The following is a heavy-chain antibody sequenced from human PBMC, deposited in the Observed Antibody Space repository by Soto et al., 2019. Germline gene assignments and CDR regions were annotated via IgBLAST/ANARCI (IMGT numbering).Heavy chain of an antibody. D-gene: IGHD3-9*01. CDR1: GFTFNNYA. V-gene: IGHV3-23*01. CDR2: ISKSGDNT. Sequence: GGSLRLSCAASGFTFNNYALNWVRQAPGKGLEWVSTISKSGDNTHYSESVKGRFTISRDSSKNTLYLQMNSLRAEDTALYYCARDPSTGYADYWGQGTLVTVSS. CDR3: ARDPSTGYADY. J-gene: IGHJ4*02.